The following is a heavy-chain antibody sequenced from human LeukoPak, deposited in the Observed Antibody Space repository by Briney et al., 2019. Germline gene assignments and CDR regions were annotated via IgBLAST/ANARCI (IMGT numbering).Heavy chain of an antibody. Sequence: SGPTLVNPTQTLTLTCTFSGFSLSTSGVGVGWIRQPPGKALEWLALIYWDDDKRYSPSLKSRLTITKDTSKNQVVLTMTNMDPVDTATYYCAHLQEGRGYSGYAPFDYWGQGALVTVSS. V-gene: IGHV2-5*02. CDR3: AHLQEGRGYSGYAPFDY. J-gene: IGHJ4*02. CDR2: IYWDDDK. CDR1: GFSLSTSGVG. D-gene: IGHD5-12*01.